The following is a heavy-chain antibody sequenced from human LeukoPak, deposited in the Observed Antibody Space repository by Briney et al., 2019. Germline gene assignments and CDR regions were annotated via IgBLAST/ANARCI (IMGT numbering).Heavy chain of an antibody. D-gene: IGHD3-22*01. CDR3: ARLSGSYYTPFDY. Sequence: GESLKISCKGSGYSFTSYWIGWVRQMPGKRLVWMGIIYPADSDTRYSPSFQGQVTISANKSISTTYLQWSSLKASDTAMYYCARLSGSYYTPFDYWGQGTLVTVSS. CDR1: GYSFTSYW. J-gene: IGHJ4*02. V-gene: IGHV5-51*01. CDR2: IYPADSDT.